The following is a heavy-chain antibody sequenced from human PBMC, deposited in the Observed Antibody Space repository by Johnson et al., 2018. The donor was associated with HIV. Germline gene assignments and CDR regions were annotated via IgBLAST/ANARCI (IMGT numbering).Heavy chain of an antibody. CDR1: GFTFSDYY. Sequence: QVQLVESGGGVIRPGGSLRLSCAASGFTFSDYYMSWIRQAPGKGLEWVSYISSSGSTIYYADSVKGRFTISRDNAKNSLYLQMNSLRAEDTAVYYCAREQGSGSYSIHAFDIWGQGTMVTVSS. D-gene: IGHD1-26*01. V-gene: IGHV3-11*04. J-gene: IGHJ3*02. CDR3: AREQGSGSYSIHAFDI. CDR2: ISSSGSTI.